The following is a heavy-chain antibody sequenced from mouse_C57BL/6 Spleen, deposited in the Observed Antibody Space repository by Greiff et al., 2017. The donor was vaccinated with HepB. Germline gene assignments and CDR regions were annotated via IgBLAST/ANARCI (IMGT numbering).Heavy chain of an antibody. D-gene: IGHD2-10*01. Sequence: QVQLQQPGAELVMPGASVKLSCKASGYTFTSYWMQWVKQRPGQGLEWIGEIDPSDSYTNYNQKFKDKSTLTVDKSSSTAYMKLSSLTSADSAVYYCARWTYSVGFAYWGQGTLVTVSA. CDR2: IDPSDSYT. V-gene: IGHV1-69*01. CDR1: GYTFTSYW. CDR3: ARWTYSVGFAY. J-gene: IGHJ3*01.